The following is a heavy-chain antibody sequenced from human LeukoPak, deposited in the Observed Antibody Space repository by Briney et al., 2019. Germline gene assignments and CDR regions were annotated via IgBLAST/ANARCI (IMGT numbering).Heavy chain of an antibody. J-gene: IGHJ4*02. D-gene: IGHD1-14*01. V-gene: IGHV3-23*01. CDR1: GFTLSSYA. CDR3: AREPQGGHFDY. CDR2: ISASGADT. Sequence: GGSLRLSCAASGFTLSSYATSWVRQAPGKGLEWVSAISASGADTYYADSVKGRFTISRDNAKNSLYLQMNSLRAEETAVYYCAREPQGGHFDYWGQGTLVTVSS.